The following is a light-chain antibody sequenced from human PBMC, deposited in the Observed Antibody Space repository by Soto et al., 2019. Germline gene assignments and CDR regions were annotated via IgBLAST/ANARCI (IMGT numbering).Light chain of an antibody. CDR2: GAS. J-gene: IGKJ2*01. V-gene: IGKV3-20*01. CDR1: QVICSRD. Sequence: EIVMTPSPGTLSLSPGERATISCRARQVICSRDLALYHQKSGQAPRLLIYGASSRATGIPDRFSGSGSGTDFTLPISRLEPEDFGVYYCQQFGSSIPHTFGQGTKVDIK. CDR3: QQFGSSIPHT.